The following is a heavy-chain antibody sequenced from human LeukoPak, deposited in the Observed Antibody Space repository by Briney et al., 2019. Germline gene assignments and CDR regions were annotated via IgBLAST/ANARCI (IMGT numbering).Heavy chain of an antibody. CDR2: ISGSGGST. CDR3: AKDMGVAGSSSDY. Sequence: GGSLRLSCAASGFTFSSYAMSWVRQAPGKGLEWVSAISGSGGSTYYADSVKGRFTISRDNSKNTLYLQMNSLRVEDTAVYYCAKDMGVAGSSSDYWGQGTLVTVSS. CDR1: GFTFSSYA. J-gene: IGHJ4*02. D-gene: IGHD6-13*01. V-gene: IGHV3-23*01.